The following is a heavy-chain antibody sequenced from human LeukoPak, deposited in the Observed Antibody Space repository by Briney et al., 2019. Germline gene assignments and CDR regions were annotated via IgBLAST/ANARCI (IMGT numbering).Heavy chain of an antibody. CDR3: ARARYHTEMTYFRTVYYFDY. D-gene: IGHD3/OR15-3a*01. CDR1: GGSISSYY. V-gene: IGHV4-59*01. Sequence: KTSETLSLTCTVSGGSISSYYWSWIRQPPGKGLEWIGYIYYSGSTDYNSSLKSRVTISVDTSKNQFSLQLNSVTAADTAVYYCARARYHTEMTYFRTVYYFDYWGQGTLVTVSS. CDR2: IYYSGST. J-gene: IGHJ4*02.